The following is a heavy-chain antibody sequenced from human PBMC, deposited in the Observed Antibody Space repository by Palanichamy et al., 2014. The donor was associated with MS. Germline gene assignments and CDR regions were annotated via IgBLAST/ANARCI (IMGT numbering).Heavy chain of an antibody. CDR1: GGSISSSSYY. CDR3: ARHLNCWYFDY. J-gene: IGHJ4*02. D-gene: IGHD2-15*01. CDR2: TYYSGST. V-gene: IGHV4-39*01. Sequence: QLQLQESGPGLVKPSETLSLTCTVSGGSISSSSYYWGWIRQPPGKGLEWIGSTYYSGSTYYNPSLKSRVTISVDTSKNQFSLKVSSVTAADTAVYYCARHLNCWYFDYWGQGTLVTVSS.